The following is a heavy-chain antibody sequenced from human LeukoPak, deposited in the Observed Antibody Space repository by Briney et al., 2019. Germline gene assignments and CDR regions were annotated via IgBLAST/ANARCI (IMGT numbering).Heavy chain of an antibody. Sequence: SETLSLTCTVSGGSISSYYWSWIRQPPGKGLEWIGYIYYSGSTNYNPSLKSRVTISVDTSKNQFSLKLSSVTAADTAVYYCARQDTFFDVLPGYYMDYWGQGTLVTVSS. CDR2: IYYSGST. J-gene: IGHJ4*02. CDR1: GGSISSYY. CDR3: ARQDTFFDVLPGYYMDY. V-gene: IGHV4-59*08. D-gene: IGHD3-9*01.